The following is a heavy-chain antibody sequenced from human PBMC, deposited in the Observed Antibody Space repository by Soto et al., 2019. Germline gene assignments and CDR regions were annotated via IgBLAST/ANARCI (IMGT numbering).Heavy chain of an antibody. V-gene: IGHV3-13*05. D-gene: IGHD3-9*01. Sequence: VGSLNLSFAASGFPFIGSDMTWFRQPTGKGLEWVSAIGTAGDPYYPGSVKGRFTISRENAKNSLYLQMNSLRAGDTAVYYCARGQYYDILTGSYYFDYWGQGTLVTVSS. CDR1: GFPFIGSD. J-gene: IGHJ4*02. CDR2: IGTAGDP. CDR3: ARGQYYDILTGSYYFDY.